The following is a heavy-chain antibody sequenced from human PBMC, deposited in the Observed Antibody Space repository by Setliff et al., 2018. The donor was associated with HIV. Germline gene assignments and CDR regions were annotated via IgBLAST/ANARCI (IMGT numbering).Heavy chain of an antibody. J-gene: IGHJ3*02. V-gene: IGHV4-30-4*08. CDR1: GGSISSGYYS. CDR2: IYYSGST. CDR3: ASVSVVPAAKNAFDI. D-gene: IGHD2-2*01. Sequence: SETLSLTCTVSGGSISSGYYSWSWIRQPPGKGLEWIGFIYYSGSTYYNPSLKSRVTISVVTSKNQFSLKLSSVTAADTAVYYCASVSVVPAAKNAFDIWGQGTMVTVSS.